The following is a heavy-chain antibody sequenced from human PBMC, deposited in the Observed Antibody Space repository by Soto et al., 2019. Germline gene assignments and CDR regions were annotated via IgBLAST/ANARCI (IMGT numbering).Heavy chain of an antibody. Sequence: EVQLVESGGGLVQXGXXLRLXXXXXXXXXXXXXXHWVRQAPGKGLEWVSGISWNSGSIGYADSVKGRFTISRDNAKNSLYLQMNSLRAEDTALYYCAKGDPRWAFDIWGQGTMVTVSS. CDR1: XXXXXXXX. CDR2: ISWNSGSI. CDR3: AKGDPRWAFDI. J-gene: IGHJ3*02. V-gene: IGHV3-9*01. D-gene: IGHD4-17*01.